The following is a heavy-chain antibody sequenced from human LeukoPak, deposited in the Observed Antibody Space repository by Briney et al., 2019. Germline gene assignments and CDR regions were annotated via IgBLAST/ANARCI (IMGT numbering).Heavy chain of an antibody. Sequence: SETLSLTCNVSSDSISNYYWSWIRQPPGKGLEWIGEINHSGSTNYNPSLKSRVTISVDTSKNQFSLKLSSVTAADTAVYYCASLYCSSTSCYRVTWFDPWGQGTLVTVSS. CDR3: ASLYCSSTSCYRVTWFDP. J-gene: IGHJ5*02. V-gene: IGHV4-34*01. CDR1: SDSISNYY. D-gene: IGHD2-2*01. CDR2: INHSGST.